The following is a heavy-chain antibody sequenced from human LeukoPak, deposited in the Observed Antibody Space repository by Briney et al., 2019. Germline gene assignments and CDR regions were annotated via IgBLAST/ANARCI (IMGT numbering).Heavy chain of an antibody. V-gene: IGHV4-34*01. CDR3: ARQGSSSWSSLFDY. D-gene: IGHD6-13*01. Sequence: PSETLSLTCAGYGGSFSGYYWSWIRQPPGKGLEGIGEINHSGSTNYNPSLKSRVTISVDTSKNQFSLKLSSVTAADTAVYYCARQGSSSWSSLFDYWGQGTLVTVSS. CDR1: GGSFSGYY. CDR2: INHSGST. J-gene: IGHJ4*02.